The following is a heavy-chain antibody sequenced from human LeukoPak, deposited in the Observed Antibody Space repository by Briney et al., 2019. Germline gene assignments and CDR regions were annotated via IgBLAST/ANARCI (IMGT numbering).Heavy chain of an antibody. Sequence: PSETLSLTGTVSGGSISSGDYYWSWIRQPPGKGLEWIGYIYYSASNYYHPSLNSRVTISVDTSKTQFSLKLSSVTAADTAVYYCARALLATVTTGFDYWGQGTLVTVSS. J-gene: IGHJ4*02. V-gene: IGHV4-30-4*08. CDR2: IYYSASN. CDR3: ARALLATVTTGFDY. D-gene: IGHD4-17*01. CDR1: GGSISSGDYY.